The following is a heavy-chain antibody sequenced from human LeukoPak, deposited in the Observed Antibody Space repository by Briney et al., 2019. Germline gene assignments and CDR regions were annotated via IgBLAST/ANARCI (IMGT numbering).Heavy chain of an antibody. J-gene: IGHJ4*02. D-gene: IGHD2-2*02. CDR3: ARVGAERYCSSTSCYISEYYFDY. V-gene: IGHV4-39*07. CDR2: IYYSGST. CDR1: GGSISSSSYY. Sequence: PSETPSLTCTVSGGSISSSSYYWGWIRQPPGKGLEWIGSIYYSGSTYYNPSLKSRVTISVDTSKNQFSLKLSSVTAADTAVYYCARVGAERYCSSTSCYISEYYFDYWGQGTLVTVSS.